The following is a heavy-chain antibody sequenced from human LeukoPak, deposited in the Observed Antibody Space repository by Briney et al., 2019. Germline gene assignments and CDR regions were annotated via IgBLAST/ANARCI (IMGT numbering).Heavy chain of an antibody. V-gene: IGHV3-9*01. CDR1: GFTFDDYA. CDR2: ISSSSSYI. D-gene: IGHD2/OR15-2a*01. J-gene: IGHJ4*02. Sequence: PGGSLRLSCAASGFTFDDYAMHWVRQAPGRGLEWVSSISSSSSYIYYADSVKGRFTISRDNAKNSLYLQMNSLRAEDTALYYCAKESTFGNYFDYWGQGTLVTVSS. CDR3: AKESTFGNYFDY.